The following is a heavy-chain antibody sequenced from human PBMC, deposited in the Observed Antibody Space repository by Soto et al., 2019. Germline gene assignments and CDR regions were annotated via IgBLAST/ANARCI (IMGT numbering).Heavy chain of an antibody. V-gene: IGHV4-39*01. D-gene: IGHD3-22*01. J-gene: IGHJ6*02. Sequence: QLQLQESGPGLVKPSETLSLTCTVSGGSISSSSYYWGWIRQPPGKGLEWIGSIYYSGSTYYNPSLKSRVTISVDTSKNQFSLKLSSVTAADTAVYYCASRLYYDSSGFEGGGMDVWGQGTTVTVSS. CDR1: GGSISSSSYY. CDR3: ASRLYYDSSGFEGGGMDV. CDR2: IYYSGST.